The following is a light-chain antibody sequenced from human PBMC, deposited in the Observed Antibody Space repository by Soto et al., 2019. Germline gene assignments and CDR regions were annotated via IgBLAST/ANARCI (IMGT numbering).Light chain of an antibody. CDR2: AAS. V-gene: IGKV1-17*01. CDR1: QGIGIL. Sequence: DIQMTQSPSSLSASVGDRVTITCRAGQGIGILLGWFQQKPGKAPKRLIYAASSLQGGVPSRFSGSGSGTEFTLASSSLQPEAFANYYCLQHPLYPLTFGLGSQVDIK. CDR3: LQHPLYPLT. J-gene: IGKJ3*01.